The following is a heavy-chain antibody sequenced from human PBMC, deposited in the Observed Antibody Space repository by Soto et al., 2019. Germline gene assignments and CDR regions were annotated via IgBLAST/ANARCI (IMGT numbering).Heavy chain of an antibody. D-gene: IGHD2-21*02. Sequence: SSTXSLTCLVSDFPITSTYSCWCIRQPPGKVLEWIGTISHTGTTSYSASLTGRVSLSVYTSKNQVSLKLTSVTAADTAVYFCARMNMVTREFRDYEEFGVDVWGHGTTVNVS. CDR2: ISHTGTT. CDR3: ARMNMVTREFRDYEEFGVDV. V-gene: IGHV4-38-2*01. CDR1: DFPITSTYS. J-gene: IGHJ6*01.